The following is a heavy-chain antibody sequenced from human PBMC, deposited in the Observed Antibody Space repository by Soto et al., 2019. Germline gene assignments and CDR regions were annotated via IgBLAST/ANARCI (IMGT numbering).Heavy chain of an antibody. CDR1: GGSISSGDYY. CDR3: ARVRGQSNWFDP. CDR2: IYYSGST. D-gene: IGHD2-15*01. J-gene: IGHJ5*02. Sequence: SETLSLTCTVSGGSISSGDYYWSWIRQPPGKGLEWIGYIYYSGSTYYNPSLKSRVTISVDTSKNQFSLKLSSVTAADTAVYYCARVRGQSNWFDPWAREPWSPSPQ. V-gene: IGHV4-30-4*01.